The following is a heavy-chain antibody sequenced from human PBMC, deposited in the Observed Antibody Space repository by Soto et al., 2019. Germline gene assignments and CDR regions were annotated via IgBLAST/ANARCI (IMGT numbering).Heavy chain of an antibody. D-gene: IGHD2-15*01. Sequence: EVQLVESGGGLVQPGGSLRLSCAASGFSVSSNYMSWVRQAPGKGLEWVSLIQSGGSTYYAGAVKDRFTISRDNTENTLLLQRNGLGVADTAVYYCTRGDGRCNGGRCYGFPIDVWGKGTTVTVS. J-gene: IGHJ6*03. CDR2: IQSGGST. V-gene: IGHV3-66*01. CDR1: GFSVSSNY. CDR3: TRGDGRCNGGRCYGFPIDV.